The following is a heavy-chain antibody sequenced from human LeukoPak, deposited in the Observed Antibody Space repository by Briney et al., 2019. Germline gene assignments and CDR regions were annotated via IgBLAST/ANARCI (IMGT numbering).Heavy chain of an antibody. D-gene: IGHD6-13*01. Sequence: PGGSLRLSCSASGFTFSSYAMHWVRQAPGKGLEYVSAISSNGGSTYYADSVKGRFTISRDNSKNTLYLQMDSLRAEDTAIYYCAKMIAAGSATYYYYGMDVWGKGTTVTVSS. CDR2: ISSNGGST. V-gene: IGHV3-64*04. CDR1: GFTFSSYA. CDR3: AKMIAAGSATYYYYGMDV. J-gene: IGHJ6*04.